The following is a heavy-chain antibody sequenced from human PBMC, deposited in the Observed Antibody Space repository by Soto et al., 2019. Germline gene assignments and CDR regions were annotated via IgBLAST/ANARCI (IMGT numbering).Heavy chain of an antibody. Sequence: QVQLVQSGAEVKKPGASVKVSCKASGYMFSTYDINWVRQDPGQGLEWMGWLNPNSGNTGDAQKFQGRVTMTRNTSINTAYMELSSLGSDDTAVYYCARDHRYNWNDEGWFDPWGQGTLVTVSS. CDR1: GYMFSTYD. CDR2: LNPNSGNT. CDR3: ARDHRYNWNDEGWFDP. V-gene: IGHV1-8*01. D-gene: IGHD1-20*01. J-gene: IGHJ5*02.